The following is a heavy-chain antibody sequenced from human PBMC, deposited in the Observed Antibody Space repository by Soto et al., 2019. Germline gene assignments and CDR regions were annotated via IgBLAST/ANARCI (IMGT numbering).Heavy chain of an antibody. Sequence: EVRLVESRGGLVQPGGSLRLSCVASGLTFSDYWIHWVRQAPGKGLMWVSGIRSGVTGTAYADSVKGRFTISRDTAKNTVYLQMNNLGAEDTSVYYCGRVDWNTGGAWGQGTLVTVSS. CDR2: IRSGVTGT. V-gene: IGHV3-74*01. CDR1: GLTFSDYW. J-gene: IGHJ5*02. CDR3: GRVDWNTGGA. D-gene: IGHD1-1*01.